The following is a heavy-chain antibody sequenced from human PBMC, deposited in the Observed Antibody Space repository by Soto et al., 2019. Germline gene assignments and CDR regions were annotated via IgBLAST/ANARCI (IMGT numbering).Heavy chain of an antibody. CDR2: IIPIFGTA. J-gene: IGHJ5*02. CDR1: GGTFSSYA. D-gene: IGHD2-2*01. V-gene: IGHV1-69*13. Sequence: ASVKVSCKASGGTFSSYAISWVRQAPGQGLEWMGGIIPIFGTANYAQKFQGRVTITADESTSTAYMELSSLRSEDTAVYYCARALTRYCSSTSCYNWFDPWGQGTLVTVSS. CDR3: ARALTRYCSSTSCYNWFDP.